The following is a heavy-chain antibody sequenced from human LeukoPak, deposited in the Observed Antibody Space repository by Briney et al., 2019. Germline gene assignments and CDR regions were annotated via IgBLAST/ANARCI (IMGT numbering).Heavy chain of an antibody. V-gene: IGHV1-69*05. CDR2: IIPIFGTA. D-gene: IGHD6-19*01. CDR1: GGTFSSYA. CDR3: ARADKGHSSAWYDDF. J-gene: IGHJ4*02. Sequence: SVKVSCKASGGTFSSYAISWVRQAPGQGLEWMGRIIPIFGTANYAQKFQGRVTMTTDTSTTTAYMELRSLRSDDTAVYYCARADKGHSSAWYDDFWGQGTLVTISS.